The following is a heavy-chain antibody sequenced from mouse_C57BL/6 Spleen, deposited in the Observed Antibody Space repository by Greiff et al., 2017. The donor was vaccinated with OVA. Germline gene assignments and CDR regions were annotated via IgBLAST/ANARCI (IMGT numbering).Heavy chain of an antibody. J-gene: IGHJ4*01. V-gene: IGHV7-3*01. CDR3: ARPFWDYYAMDY. CDR1: GFTFTDYY. CDR2: IRNKANGYAT. D-gene: IGHD4-1*01. Sequence: DVMLVESGGGLVQPGGSLSLSCAASGFTFTDYYMSWVRQPPGKALEWLGFIRNKANGYATEYSASVKGRFTISRDNSQSILYLQMNALRAEDSATYYCARPFWDYYAMDYWGQGTSVTVSS.